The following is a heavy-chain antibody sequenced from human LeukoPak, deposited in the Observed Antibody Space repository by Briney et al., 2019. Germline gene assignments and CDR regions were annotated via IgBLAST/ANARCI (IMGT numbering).Heavy chain of an antibody. D-gene: IGHD4-17*01. CDR1: GFTFNSYA. CDR2: ISGIGDST. Sequence: GGSLRLSCAASGFTFNSYAMSWVRQAPGKGLEWVSTISGIGDSTYYADSVKGRFTISRDNSKNTLSLQVNSLRAEDTAVYCCAKARGYGDYSFDYWGQGTLVTVSS. CDR3: AKARGYGDYSFDY. J-gene: IGHJ4*02. V-gene: IGHV3-23*01.